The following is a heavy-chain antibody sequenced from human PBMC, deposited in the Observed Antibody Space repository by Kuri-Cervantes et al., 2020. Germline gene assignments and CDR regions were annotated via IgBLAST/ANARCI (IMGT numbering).Heavy chain of an antibody. V-gene: IGHV3-21*01. Sequence: GGSLRLSCAASGFTFSSYSMNWVRQAPGKGLEWVSSISSSSSYIYYADSVKGRFTISRDNAKNSLYLQMNSLRAEDTAVYYCARLGSGGSRVDYYYYGMDVWGQGTTVTVSS. CDR1: GFTFSSYS. J-gene: IGHJ6*02. CDR3: ARLGSGGSRVDYYYYGMDV. CDR2: ISSSSSYI. D-gene: IGHD2-15*01.